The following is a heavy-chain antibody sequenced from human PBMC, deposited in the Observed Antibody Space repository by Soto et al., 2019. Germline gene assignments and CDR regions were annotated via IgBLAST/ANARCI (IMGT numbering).Heavy chain of an antibody. CDR2: ISAYNGNT. J-gene: IGHJ5*02. V-gene: IGHV1-18*04. D-gene: IGHD3-22*01. CDR3: ARDGTYYYDSSGYYNNWFDP. CDR1: GYTFTSYG. Sequence: QVQLVQSGAEVKKPGASVKVSCKASGYTFTSYGISWVRQAPGQGLEWMGWISAYNGNTNYAQKLQGRVTMTPDTSTSTAYMELRSLRSADTAVYYCARDGTYYYDSSGYYNNWFDPWGQGTLVTVSS.